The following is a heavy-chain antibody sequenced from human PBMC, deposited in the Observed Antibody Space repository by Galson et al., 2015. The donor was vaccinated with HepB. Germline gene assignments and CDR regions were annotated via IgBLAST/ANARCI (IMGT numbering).Heavy chain of an antibody. Sequence: SLRLSCAASGFTFSSYGMHWVRQAPGKGLEWVAVISYDGSNKYYADSVKGRFTISRDNSKNTLYLQMNSMRAEDTAVYYCAKVTAQGLVSFYDDWVQGALLTVSS. CDR1: GFTFSSYG. V-gene: IGHV3-30*18. D-gene: IGHD6-19*01. J-gene: IGHJ4*02. CDR3: AKVTAQGLVSFYDD. CDR2: ISYDGSNK.